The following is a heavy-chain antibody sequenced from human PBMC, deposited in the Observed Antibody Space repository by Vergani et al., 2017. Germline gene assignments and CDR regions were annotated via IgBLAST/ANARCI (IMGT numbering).Heavy chain of an antibody. J-gene: IGHJ2*01. CDR2: IIPIFGTA. CDR1: GGTFSSYA. D-gene: IGHD2-21*01. Sequence: QLQLVQSGAEVKKPGSSVKVSCKASGGTFSSYAISWVRQAPGQGLEWMGGIIPIFGTANYAQKFQGRVTITADESTSTAYMELSSLRSEDTAVYYCAREGRRVIAIHEWYFDLWGRGTLVTVSS. CDR3: AREGRRVIAIHEWYFDL. V-gene: IGHV1-69*01.